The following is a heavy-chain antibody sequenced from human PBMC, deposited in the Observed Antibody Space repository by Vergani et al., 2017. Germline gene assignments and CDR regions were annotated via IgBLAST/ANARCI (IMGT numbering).Heavy chain of an antibody. CDR3: ARVLIVVVVAAKGLAFDI. Sequence: QLQLQESGPGLVKPSETLSLTCTVSGGSISSSSYYWGWIRQPPGKGLEWIGSIYYSGSTYYNPSLKSRVTISVDTSKNQLSLKLSSVTAADTAVYYCARVLIVVVVAAKGLAFDIWGQGTMVTVSS. D-gene: IGHD2-15*01. CDR1: GGSISSSSYY. J-gene: IGHJ3*02. V-gene: IGHV4-39*07. CDR2: IYYSGST.